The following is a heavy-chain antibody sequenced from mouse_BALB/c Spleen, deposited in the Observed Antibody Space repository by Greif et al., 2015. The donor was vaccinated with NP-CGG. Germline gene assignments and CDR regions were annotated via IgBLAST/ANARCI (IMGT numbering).Heavy chain of an antibody. CDR1: GFTFSSYG. Sequence: EVKLQESGGDLVKPGGSLKLSCAASGFTFSSYGMSWVRQTPDKRLEWVATISSGGSYTYYPDSVKGRFTISRDNAKNTLYLQMSSLKSEDTAMYYCARHGYDGYYYAMDYWGQGTSVTVSS. CDR3: ARHGYDGYYYAMDY. V-gene: IGHV5-6*01. D-gene: IGHD2-2*01. J-gene: IGHJ4*01. CDR2: ISSGGSYT.